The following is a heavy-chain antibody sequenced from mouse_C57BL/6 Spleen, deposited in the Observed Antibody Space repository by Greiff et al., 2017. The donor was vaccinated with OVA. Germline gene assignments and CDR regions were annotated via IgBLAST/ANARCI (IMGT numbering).Heavy chain of an antibody. CDR3: ARSGGYGNCEAWFAY. CDR2: IYIGNGYT. CDR1: GYTFTSYG. Sequence: VQLKESGAELVRPGSSVKMSCTTSGYTFTSYGINWVKQRPGQGLEWIGYIYIGNGYTEYTEKFKGRATLTSDTSSSTAYMQLSSLTSEDSAIYFCARSGGYGNCEAWFAYWGQGTLVTVSA. J-gene: IGHJ3*01. V-gene: IGHV1-58*01. D-gene: IGHD2-10*02.